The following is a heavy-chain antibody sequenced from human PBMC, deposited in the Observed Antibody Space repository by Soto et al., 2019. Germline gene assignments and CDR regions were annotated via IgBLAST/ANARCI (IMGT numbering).Heavy chain of an antibody. CDR1: GFRLGSYA. Sequence: VGPLRLSCAASGFRLGSYALSWVRQAPGKGLEWVSTISGSDGKTFYADSVKGRFSISRDTSQSTLYLQMNSLRADDTAIYYCARWSYLDYWGQGTRVTVSS. CDR2: ISGSDGKT. J-gene: IGHJ4*02. CDR3: ARWSYLDY. V-gene: IGHV3-23*01. D-gene: IGHD3-3*01.